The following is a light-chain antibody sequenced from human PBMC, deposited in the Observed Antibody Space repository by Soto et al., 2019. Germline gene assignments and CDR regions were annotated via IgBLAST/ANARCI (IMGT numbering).Light chain of an antibody. CDR1: SSDVGGYNS. CDR2: EVN. CDR3: SSYADSNNLV. V-gene: IGLV2-8*01. J-gene: IGLJ3*02. Sequence: QSALTQPPSASGSPGQSVTISCAGTSSDVGGYNSVSWYQQHPDKAPKLMIYEVNKRPSGVPDRFSGSKSGNTASLTVSGLQAEDEADYYCSSYADSNNLVFGGGTKLTVL.